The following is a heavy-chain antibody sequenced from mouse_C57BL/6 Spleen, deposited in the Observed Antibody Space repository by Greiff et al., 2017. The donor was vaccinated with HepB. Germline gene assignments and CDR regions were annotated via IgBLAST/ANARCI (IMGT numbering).Heavy chain of an antibody. V-gene: IGHV1-72*01. CDR2: IDPTSGGT. Sequence: QVHVKQPGAELVKPGASVKLSCKASGYTFTSYWMHWVKQRPGRGLEWIGRIDPTSGGTKYNEKFKSKATLTVDKPSSTAYMQLSSLTSEDSAVYYCARSDYYGSSDYFDYWGQGTTLTVSS. CDR1: GYTFTSYW. CDR3: ARSDYYGSSDYFDY. J-gene: IGHJ2*01. D-gene: IGHD1-1*01.